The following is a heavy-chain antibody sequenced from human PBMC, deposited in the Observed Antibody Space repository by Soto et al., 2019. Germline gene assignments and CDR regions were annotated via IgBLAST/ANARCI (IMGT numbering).Heavy chain of an antibody. CDR1: GGTFSSYA. CDR2: IIPIFGTA. J-gene: IGHJ6*02. V-gene: IGHV1-69*13. D-gene: IGHD3-10*01. Sequence: ASVKVSCKASGGTFSSYAISWVRQAPGQGLEWMGGIIPIFGTANYAQKFQGRVTITADESTSTAYMELSSLRSEDTAVYYCAGGMGGMVRGVIIGTLYYYGMDVWGQGTTVTVSS. CDR3: AGGMGGMVRGVIIGTLYYYGMDV.